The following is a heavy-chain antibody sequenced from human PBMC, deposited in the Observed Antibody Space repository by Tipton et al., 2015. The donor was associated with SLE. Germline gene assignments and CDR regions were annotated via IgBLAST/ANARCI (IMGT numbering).Heavy chain of an antibody. V-gene: IGHV4-38-2*01. Sequence: TLSLTCAVSGYSISSGYYWGWIRQPPGKGLEWIGSIYHSGSTYYNPSLKSRVTISVDTSKNQFSLELSSVTAADTAVHYCARHGYSYGWYFDLWGRGTLVTVSS. CDR3: ARHGYSYGWYFDL. J-gene: IGHJ2*01. CDR1: GYSISSGYY. CDR2: IYHSGST. D-gene: IGHD5-18*01.